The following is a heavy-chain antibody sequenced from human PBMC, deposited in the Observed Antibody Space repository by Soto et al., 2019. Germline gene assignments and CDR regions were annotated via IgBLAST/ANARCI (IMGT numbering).Heavy chain of an antibody. CDR1: GFTVSSNY. J-gene: IGHJ4*02. D-gene: IGHD4-17*01. V-gene: IGHV3-66*01. CDR3: AGTLVAYTVTEDAYYFAY. Sequence: PGGSLRLSCAASGFTVSSNYMSWVRQAPGKGLEWVSVIYSGGSTYYADSVKGRFTISRDNSKNTLYLQMNSLRAEDTAVYYCAGTLVAYTVTEDAYYFAYWGQGTLVTVSS. CDR2: IYSGGST.